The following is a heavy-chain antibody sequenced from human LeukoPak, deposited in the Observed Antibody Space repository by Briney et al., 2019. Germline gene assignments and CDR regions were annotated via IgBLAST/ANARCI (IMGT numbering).Heavy chain of an antibody. V-gene: IGHV1-2*04. CDR1: GYTFTGYY. CDR3: ARDLADCSGGSCYYYYYGMDV. CDR2: INPNSGGT. J-gene: IGHJ6*02. Sequence: ASVKVSCKASGYTFTGYYMHWVRQAPGQGLGWMGWINPNSGGTNYAQKFQGWVTMTRDTSISTAYMELSRLRSDDTAVYYCARDLADCSGGSCYYYYYGMDVWGQGTTVTVSS. D-gene: IGHD2-15*01.